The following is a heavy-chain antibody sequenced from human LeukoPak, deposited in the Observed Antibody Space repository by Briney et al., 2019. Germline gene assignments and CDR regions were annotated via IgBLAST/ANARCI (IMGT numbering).Heavy chain of an antibody. CDR1: GGSINSNSYY. Sequence: SETLSLTCTVSGGSINSNSYYWGWIRQPPGKGLEWIGSIYYSGSTYDNPSLKSRVTISVDTSKNQFSLKLSSLTAADTAVYYCARTACSGGTCYSQRGAFDIWGQGTMVTVSS. V-gene: IGHV4-39*07. D-gene: IGHD2-15*01. CDR3: ARTACSGGTCYSQRGAFDI. J-gene: IGHJ3*02. CDR2: IYYSGST.